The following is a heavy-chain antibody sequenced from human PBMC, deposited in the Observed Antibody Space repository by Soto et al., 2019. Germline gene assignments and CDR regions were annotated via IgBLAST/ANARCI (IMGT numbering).Heavy chain of an antibody. J-gene: IGHJ6*02. V-gene: IGHV1-69*01. CDR1: RVAFSKFI. D-gene: IGHD6-19*01. CDR2: IIPIFGTA. CDR3: AKGRYSSPMGYYYGMDV. Sequence: QAQLEQSGGEVKKPGSSVKVSCKASRVAFSKFIVTWVRQAPGLGLEWVGGIIPIFGTATYAQKFQGRVTITADESTSKSDIEVINLRSVDPSVDYCAKGRYSSPMGYYYGMDVWGQGTTVTVSS.